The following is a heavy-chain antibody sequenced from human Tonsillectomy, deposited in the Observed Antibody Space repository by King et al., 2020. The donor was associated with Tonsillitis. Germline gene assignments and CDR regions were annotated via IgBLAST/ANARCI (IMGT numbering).Heavy chain of an antibody. V-gene: IGHV3-23*04. D-gene: IGHD6-6*01. CDR1: GFTFSSYA. J-gene: IGHJ4*02. CDR2: ISGSGGGT. CDR3: AKDSVGEQLDYY. Sequence: VQLVESGGGLVQPGGSLRLSCAASGFTFSSYAMSWVRQAPGKGLEWVSAISGSGGGTYYANSVKGRFSISRDNSKNTLYLQMIRLRAEDTAVYYCAKDSVGEQLDYYWGQGTLVTVSS.